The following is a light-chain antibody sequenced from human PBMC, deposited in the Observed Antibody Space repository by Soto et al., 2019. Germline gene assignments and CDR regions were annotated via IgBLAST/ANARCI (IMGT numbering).Light chain of an antibody. J-gene: IGLJ1*01. CDR3: QSAESSGPYV. CDR1: ALPKQY. V-gene: IGLV3-25*02. CDR2: KDS. Sequence: SYELTQPPSVSVSPGQTARITCSGDALPKQYAYWYQQKPGQAPVLVIYKDSERPSGIPERFSGSSSGTTVTLTISGVQAEDEADYYCQSAESSGPYVFGNGTKVTVL.